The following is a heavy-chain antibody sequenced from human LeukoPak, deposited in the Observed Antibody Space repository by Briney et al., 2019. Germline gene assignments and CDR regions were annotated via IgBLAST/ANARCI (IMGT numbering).Heavy chain of an antibody. CDR1: GGSIGSGSYY. CDR3: VRVPTTVDNYYMDV. Sequence: SETLSLTCTVSGGSIGSGSYYWTWLRQPAGKGLEWIGRFYAGGSTNYNPSLRSRVTISLDMSKNQFSLKMSSVTAADTAVYYCVRVPTTVDNYYMDVWGKGTTVTVSS. J-gene: IGHJ6*03. CDR2: FYAGGST. V-gene: IGHV4-61*02. D-gene: IGHD4-11*01.